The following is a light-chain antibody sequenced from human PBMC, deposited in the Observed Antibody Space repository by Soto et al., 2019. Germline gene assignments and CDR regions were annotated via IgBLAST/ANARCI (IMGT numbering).Light chain of an antibody. J-gene: IGLJ2*01. Sequence: QSVLTQPASLSGSPGQSITVSCTGTTSDVGGYDYVSWFQHHPGKAPKLMLYEVSRRPSGVSNRFSGSKSGNTASLTISGLQAEDEGEYYCSSYRATSPLVVFGGGTKVTVL. CDR2: EVS. V-gene: IGLV2-14*01. CDR1: TSDVGGYDY. CDR3: SSYRATSPLVV.